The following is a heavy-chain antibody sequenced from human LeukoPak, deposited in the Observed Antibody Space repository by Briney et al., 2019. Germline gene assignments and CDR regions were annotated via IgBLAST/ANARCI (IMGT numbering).Heavy chain of an antibody. CDR1: GYTFTGYY. V-gene: IGHV1-2*02. Sequence: ASVKVSCKASGYTFTGYYMHWVRQAPGQGLEWMGWINPDSGDTKYAQKFQGRVTMTRDTSINTVYMELSRLTSDDTAVYYCARDGPRIAVDFDYWGQGTLVTVSA. J-gene: IGHJ4*02. CDR3: ARDGPRIAVDFDY. D-gene: IGHD6-19*01. CDR2: INPDSGDT.